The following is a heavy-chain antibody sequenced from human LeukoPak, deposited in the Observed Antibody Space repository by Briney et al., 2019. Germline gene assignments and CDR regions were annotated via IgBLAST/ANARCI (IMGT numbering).Heavy chain of an antibody. D-gene: IGHD2-8*01. J-gene: IGHJ3*02. CDR3: ARDLCTNGVCYDAFDI. CDR2: TYTTGST. V-gene: IGHV4-4*07. CDR1: GGSISSYY. Sequence: SETLPLTCTVSGGSISSYYWSWIRQPAGKGLEYIGRTYTTGSTNYNPSLKSRVTISVDTSKNQFSLKLSSVTAADTAVYYCARDLCTNGVCYDAFDIWGQGTMVNVSS.